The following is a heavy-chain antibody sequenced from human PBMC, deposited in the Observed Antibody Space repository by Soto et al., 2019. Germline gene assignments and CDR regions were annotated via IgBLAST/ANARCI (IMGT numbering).Heavy chain of an antibody. CDR3: ARDLGDNWNYGGYYGMDV. D-gene: IGHD1-7*01. Sequence: GGSLRLSCAASGFTFSSYGMHWVRQAPGKGLEWVAVIWYDGSNKYYADSVKGRFTISRDNSKNTLYLQMNSLRAEDTAVYYCARDLGDNWNYGGYYGMDVWGQGTTVTVSS. CDR2: IWYDGSNK. J-gene: IGHJ6*02. V-gene: IGHV3-33*01. CDR1: GFTFSSYG.